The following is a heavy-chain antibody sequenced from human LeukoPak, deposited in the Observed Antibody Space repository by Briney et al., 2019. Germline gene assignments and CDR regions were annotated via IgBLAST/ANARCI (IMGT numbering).Heavy chain of an antibody. J-gene: IGHJ6*04. CDR2: ISRSGSTI. CDR3: ARTSMVRGVIRTYYYGMDV. D-gene: IGHD3-10*01. CDR1: GFTFSSYE. V-gene: IGHV3-48*03. Sequence: PGGSLRLSCAASGFTFSSYEMNWVRQAPGKGLEWVSYISRSGSTIYYADSVKGRFTISRDNAKNSLYLQMNSLRAEDTAVYYCARTSMVRGVIRTYYYGMDVWGKGTTVTVSS.